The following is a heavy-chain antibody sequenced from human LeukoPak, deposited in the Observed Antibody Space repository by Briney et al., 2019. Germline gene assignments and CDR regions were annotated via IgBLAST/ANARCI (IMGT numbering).Heavy chain of an antibody. CDR3: ARLRRNSDTSGYYYYYDY. CDR1: GLSFSSYS. J-gene: IGHJ4*02. D-gene: IGHD3-22*01. V-gene: IGHV3-21*01. CDR2: VNTVSSYI. Sequence: GGALPHSCPASGLSFSSYSFNWVGQAPGKGLEGVSSVNTVSSYIYYAGSVRGRFTISRDNADNSLYLQMNGLRAEDTGVYYCARLRRNSDTSGYYYYYDYWGQGTLVTVSS.